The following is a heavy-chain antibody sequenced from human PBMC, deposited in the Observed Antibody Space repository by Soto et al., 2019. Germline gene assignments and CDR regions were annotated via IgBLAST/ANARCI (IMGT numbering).Heavy chain of an antibody. CDR3: ARNMITFGGVPENFDY. CDR2: ISAYNGNT. CDR1: GYTFTSYC. D-gene: IGHD3-16*01. V-gene: IGHV1-18*01. Sequence: ASVKVSCKASGYTFTSYCISWVRQAPGQGLEWMGWISAYNGNTNYAQKLQGRVTMTTDTSTSTAYMELRSLRSDDTAVYYCARNMITFGGVPENFDYWGQGTLVSVSS. J-gene: IGHJ4*02.